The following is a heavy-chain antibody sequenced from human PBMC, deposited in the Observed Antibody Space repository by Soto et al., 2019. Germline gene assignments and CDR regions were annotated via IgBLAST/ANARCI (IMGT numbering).Heavy chain of an antibody. D-gene: IGHD7-27*01. J-gene: IGHJ4*02. Sequence: SETLSLTCTVSGGSISSSSYYWGWIRQPPGKGLEWIGSIYYSRSTYYNPSLKSRVTISVDTSKNQFSLKLSSVTAADTAVYYCARDWAGDIDYWGQGTLVTVSS. CDR2: IYYSRST. CDR3: ARDWAGDIDY. CDR1: GGSISSSSYY. V-gene: IGHV4-39*07.